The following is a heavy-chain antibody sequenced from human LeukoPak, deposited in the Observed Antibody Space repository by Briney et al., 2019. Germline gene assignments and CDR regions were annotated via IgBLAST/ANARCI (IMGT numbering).Heavy chain of an antibody. V-gene: IGHV1-8*03. Sequence: GASVKVSCKASGYTFTDYDINWVRHATGQGLEWMGWMNPNSGKAGYAHKFQGRVTITRNPSITTAYMELSSLRSEDTAVYYCARRNFDWFDPWGQGTLVTVSS. CDR2: MNPNSGKA. J-gene: IGHJ5*02. CDR1: GYTFTDYD. CDR3: ARRNFDWFDP.